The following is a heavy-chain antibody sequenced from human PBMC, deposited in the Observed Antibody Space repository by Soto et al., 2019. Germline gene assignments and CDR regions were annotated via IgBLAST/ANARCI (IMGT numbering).Heavy chain of an antibody. CDR3: ARSRGVVVVVAATPLGWFDP. V-gene: IGHV1-8*01. CDR2: MNPNSGNT. Sequence: GASVKVSCKASGYTFTSYDINWVRQATGQGLEWMGWMNPNSGNTGYAQKFQGRVTMTRNTSISTAYMELSSLRSDDTAVYYCARSRGVVVVVAATPLGWFDPWGQGTLVTVSS. D-gene: IGHD2-15*01. CDR1: GYTFTSYD. J-gene: IGHJ5*02.